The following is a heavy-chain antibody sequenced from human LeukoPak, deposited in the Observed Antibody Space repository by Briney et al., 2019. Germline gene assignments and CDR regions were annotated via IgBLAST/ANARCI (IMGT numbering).Heavy chain of an antibody. CDR3: ARRSYDILTGYYYYYYMDV. Sequence: GGSLRLSCAASGFTFSDYNMRWIRQAPGKGLEWVANIKQDGSEKYYVDSVKGRFTISRDNAKNSLYLQMNSLRAEDTAVYYCARRSYDILTGYYYYYYMDVWGKGTTVTISS. CDR1: GFTFSDYN. D-gene: IGHD3-9*01. CDR2: IKQDGSEK. V-gene: IGHV3-7*01. J-gene: IGHJ6*03.